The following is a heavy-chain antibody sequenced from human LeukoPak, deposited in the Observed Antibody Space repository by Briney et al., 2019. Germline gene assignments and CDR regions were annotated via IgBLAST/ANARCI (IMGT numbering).Heavy chain of an antibody. CDR3: ARGSTAAAGNFDY. V-gene: IGHV3-21*01. D-gene: IGHD6-13*01. CDR1: GFTFSSYA. CDR2: ISSSSSYI. J-gene: IGHJ4*02. Sequence: GGSLRLSCAASGFTFSSYAMHWVRQAPGKGLEWVSSISSSSSYIYYADSVKGRFTISRDNAKNSLYLQMNSLRAEDTAVYYCARGSTAAAGNFDYWGQGTLVTVSS.